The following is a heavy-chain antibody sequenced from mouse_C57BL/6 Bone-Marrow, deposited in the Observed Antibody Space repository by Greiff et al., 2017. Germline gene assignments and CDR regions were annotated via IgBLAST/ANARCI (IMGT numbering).Heavy chain of an antibody. J-gene: IGHJ2*01. V-gene: IGHV1-50*01. CDR3: ARDDYGYFDY. D-gene: IGHD2-4*01. CDR1: GYTFTSYW. Sequence: QVQLQQPGAELVKPGASVKLSCKASGYTFTSYWMQWVKQRPGQGLELIGEIDPSDSYTNYNQKFKGKATLTVDTSSSTAYMQLSSLTSEDSAVYYCARDDYGYFDYWGQGTTLTVSS. CDR2: IDPSDSYT.